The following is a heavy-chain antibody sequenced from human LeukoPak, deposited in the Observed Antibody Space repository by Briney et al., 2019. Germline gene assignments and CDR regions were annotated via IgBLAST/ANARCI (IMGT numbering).Heavy chain of an antibody. Sequence: ASETLSLTCAVYGGSFGGYYWSWIRQPPGKGLEWIGEINHSGSTNYNPSLKSRVTISVDTSKNQFSLKLSSVTAADTAVYYCAREAPFRYCSSTSCYAVYYYYYYYMDVWGKGTTVTVSS. CDR1: GGSFGGYY. J-gene: IGHJ6*03. V-gene: IGHV4-34*01. CDR3: AREAPFRYCSSTSCYAVYYYYYYYMDV. D-gene: IGHD2-2*01. CDR2: INHSGST.